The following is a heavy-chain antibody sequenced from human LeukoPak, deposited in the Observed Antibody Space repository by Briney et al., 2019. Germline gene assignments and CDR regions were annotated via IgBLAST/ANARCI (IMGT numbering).Heavy chain of an antibody. Sequence: GRSLRLSCAASGFTFSSYGMHWVRQAPGKGLEWVSSISSSSRYIYYADSVKGRFTISRDNAKNSLYLQMNSLRAEDTAVYYCARESRTTISPKLDYWGQGTLVTVSS. CDR2: ISSSSRYI. J-gene: IGHJ4*02. CDR3: ARESRTTISPKLDY. D-gene: IGHD5-24*01. CDR1: GFTFSSYG. V-gene: IGHV3-21*01.